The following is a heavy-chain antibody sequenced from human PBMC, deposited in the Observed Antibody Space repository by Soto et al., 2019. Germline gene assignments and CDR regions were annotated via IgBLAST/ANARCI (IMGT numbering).Heavy chain of an antibody. D-gene: IGHD3-9*01. V-gene: IGHV4-39*01. Sequence: QLQLQESGPGLVKPSETLSLTCTVSGGSISSSSYYWGWIRQPPGKGLEWIGSIYYSGSTYYNPSLKSRVTLSVDTSKNQFSLKLSSVTAADTAVYYCATGTGNGGGLRYFDWLGPIENWGQGTLVTVSS. J-gene: IGHJ4*02. CDR2: IYYSGST. CDR1: GGSISSSSYY. CDR3: ATGTGNGGGLRYFDWLGPIEN.